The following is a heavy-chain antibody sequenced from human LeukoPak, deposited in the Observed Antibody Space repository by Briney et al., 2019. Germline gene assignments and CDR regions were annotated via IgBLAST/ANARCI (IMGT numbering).Heavy chain of an antibody. D-gene: IGHD3-22*01. V-gene: IGHV4-59*01. CDR1: GGSFSSYY. CDR2: IYYSGTT. J-gene: IGHJ2*01. Sequence: SETLSLTCTVSGGSFSSYYWSWVRQTPGKGLEWIGYIYYSGTTKYNPSLRSRVTISIDTSKSRFSLKLGSVTAADTAVYYCARASNYDSSGYYFYWYFDLWGRGTLVTVSS. CDR3: ARASNYDSSGYYFYWYFDL.